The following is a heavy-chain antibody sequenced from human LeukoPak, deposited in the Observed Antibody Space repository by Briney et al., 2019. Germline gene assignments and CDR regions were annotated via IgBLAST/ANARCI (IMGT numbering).Heavy chain of an antibody. CDR1: GFTFSSYA. J-gene: IGHJ4*02. Sequence: GGSLRLSCAASGFTFSSYAMSWVSQAPGKGLEWVSTIGSTGSNTYYTDSVKGRFTISRDNSKNTLYLQINGLRADDTAVYYCAKSMSTVTTSPFWGQGTLVTVSS. CDR3: AKSMSTVTTSPF. CDR2: IGSTGSNT. V-gene: IGHV3-23*01. D-gene: IGHD4-17*01.